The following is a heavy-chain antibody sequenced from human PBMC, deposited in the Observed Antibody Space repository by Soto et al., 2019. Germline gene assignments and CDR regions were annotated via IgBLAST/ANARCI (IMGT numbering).Heavy chain of an antibody. J-gene: IGHJ5*01. V-gene: IGHV3-23*01. CDR1: GFTFSSYA. D-gene: IGHD3-16*01. Sequence: QSGGSLRLCCAASGFTFSSYAMSWVRQAPGKGLEWVSAISGSGETIDYAAPVKGRFTISRDDSRNTVYLQMNSLSTEDTAMYYCAADLPDGGAYAFDSGGRGALVTVSS. CDR2: ISGSGETI. CDR3: AADLPDGGAYAFDS.